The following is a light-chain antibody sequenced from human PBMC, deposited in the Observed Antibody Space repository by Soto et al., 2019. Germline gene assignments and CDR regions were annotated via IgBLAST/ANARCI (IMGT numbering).Light chain of an antibody. CDR1: QSISNW. J-gene: IGKJ1*01. Sequence: DVRMSKSPSTVSASKRDKVSITCLASQSISNWLSWYQQKPGKAPKLLIYKASSLQSGVPSRFSGSGSGTDFTLTIISLQPDDFAMYYCQQYNPYSRTFGEGTKVDI. CDR3: QQYNPYSRT. CDR2: KAS. V-gene: IGKV1-5*03.